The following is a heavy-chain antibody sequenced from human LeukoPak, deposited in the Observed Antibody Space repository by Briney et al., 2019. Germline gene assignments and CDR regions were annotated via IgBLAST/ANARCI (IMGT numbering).Heavy chain of an antibody. J-gene: IGHJ5*02. V-gene: IGHV4-34*01. D-gene: IGHD3-10*01. CDR1: GGSFSGYY. Sequence: SETLSLTCAVYGGSFSGYYWSWIRQPPGKGLEWIGEINHSGSTNYNPSLKSRVTISVDMSKNQFSLKLSSVTAADTAVYYCARANGETGPWGQGTLVTVSS. CDR3: ARANGETGP. CDR2: INHSGST.